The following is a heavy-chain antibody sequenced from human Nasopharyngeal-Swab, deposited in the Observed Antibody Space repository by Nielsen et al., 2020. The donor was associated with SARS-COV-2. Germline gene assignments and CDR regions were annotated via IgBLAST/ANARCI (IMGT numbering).Heavy chain of an antibody. D-gene: IGHD2-2*02. CDR3: AKDSCSGTSCYTWDWGENWFDP. V-gene: IGHV3-23*01. J-gene: IGHJ5*02. CDR2: ISGSGGST. Sequence: WIRQPPGKGLEWVSAISGSGGSTYYADSVKGRFTISRDNSKNTLYLQMNSLRAEDTAVYYCAKDSCSGTSCYTWDWGENWFDPWGQGTLVTVSS.